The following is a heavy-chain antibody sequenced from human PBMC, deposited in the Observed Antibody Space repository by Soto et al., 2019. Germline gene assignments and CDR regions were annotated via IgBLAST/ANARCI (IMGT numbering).Heavy chain of an antibody. D-gene: IGHD2-15*01. Sequence: QVQLVQSGAAVKKPGASVKVSCKASGYTFTSYAMQWVRQAPGQRLEWMGWINAGNGNTKYSQKFQGRVTITRDTSASTAYMELSSLRSEDTAVYYCARGPGGPDGPGDYWGQGTLVTVSS. CDR1: GYTFTSYA. V-gene: IGHV1-3*01. CDR3: ARGPGGPDGPGDY. J-gene: IGHJ4*02. CDR2: INAGNGNT.